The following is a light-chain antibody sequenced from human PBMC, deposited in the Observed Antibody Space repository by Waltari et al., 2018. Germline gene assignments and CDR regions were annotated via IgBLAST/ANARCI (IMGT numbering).Light chain of an antibody. CDR1: SSNIGAGSD. CDR3: QSYDSGQWV. CDR2: DND. V-gene: IGLV1-40*01. Sequence: QSVLTQPPSVSGAPGQRVTISCTGSSSNIGAGSDVHWYQQFSGTAPKLLIFDNDKRPSGVPDRFSGSRSGTSAYLAITGLQTDEEADYCCQSYDSGQWVFGGGTKVTVL. J-gene: IGLJ3*02.